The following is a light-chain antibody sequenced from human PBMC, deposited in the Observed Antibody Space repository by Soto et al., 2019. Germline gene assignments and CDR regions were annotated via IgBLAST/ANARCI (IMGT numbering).Light chain of an antibody. V-gene: IGKV3-20*01. CDR2: GAS. CDR3: QQYNNWPRT. Sequence: IVFTHSPGTLSLSTGERATLSCRASQSVSSSYLAWYQQKPGQAPRLLIYGASSRATGIPDRFSGSGSGTDFTLTISRLEPEDFAVYFCQQYNNWPRTFGQGTKVDIK. J-gene: IGKJ1*01. CDR1: QSVSSSY.